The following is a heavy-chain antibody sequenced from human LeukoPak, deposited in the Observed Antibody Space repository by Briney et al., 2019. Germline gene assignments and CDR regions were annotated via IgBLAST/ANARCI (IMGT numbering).Heavy chain of an antibody. V-gene: IGHV1-18*04. CDR2: ISAYNGNT. Sequence: RASVKVSCKASGYTFTSYGISWVRQAPGQGLEWMGWISAYNGNTNYAQKLRGRVTMTTDTSTSTAYMELRSLRSDDTAVYYCASSVVGMVRGVITYYYYYGMDVWGKGTTVTVSS. CDR1: GYTFTSYG. D-gene: IGHD3-10*01. J-gene: IGHJ6*04. CDR3: ASSVVGMVRGVITYYYYYGMDV.